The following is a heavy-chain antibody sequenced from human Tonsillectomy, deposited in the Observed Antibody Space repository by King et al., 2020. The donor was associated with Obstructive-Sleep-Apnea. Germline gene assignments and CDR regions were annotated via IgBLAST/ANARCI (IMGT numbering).Heavy chain of an antibody. V-gene: IGHV4-39*07. CDR1: GDSISSSNYY. CDR2: IYYSGTT. Sequence: QLQESGPGLVKPSETLSLTCTVSGDSISSSNYYWGWIRQPPGKGLEWIGNIYYSGTTYYNPSLKSRVTISVDTSKNQFSLNLSSVTAADTAVYYCARDSGGYGLLTGYYILGGVEYWGQGTLVTVSS. D-gene: IGHD3-9*01. CDR3: ARDSGGYGLLTGYYILGGVEY. J-gene: IGHJ4*02.